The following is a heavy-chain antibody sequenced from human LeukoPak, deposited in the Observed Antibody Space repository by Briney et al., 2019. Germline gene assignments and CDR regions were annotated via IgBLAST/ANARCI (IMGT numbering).Heavy chain of an antibody. V-gene: IGHV4-34*01. CDR2: INHSGST. J-gene: IGHJ4*02. CDR1: GGSFSGYY. Sequence: SETLSLTCAVYGGSFSGYYRSWIRQPPGKGLEWIGEINHSGSTNYNPSLKSRVTISVDTSKNQFSLKLSSVTAADTAVYYCAGLGSGYEFYFDYWGQGTLVTVSS. D-gene: IGHD5-12*01. CDR3: AGLGSGYEFYFDY.